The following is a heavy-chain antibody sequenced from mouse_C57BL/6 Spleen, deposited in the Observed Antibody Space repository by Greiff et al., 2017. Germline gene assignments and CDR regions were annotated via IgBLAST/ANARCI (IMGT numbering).Heavy chain of an antibody. CDR2: IHPNSGST. Sequence: VQLQQPGAELVKPGASVKLSCKASGYTFTSYWMHWVKQRPGQGLEWIGMIHPNSGSTNYNEKFKSKATLTVDKSSSTAYMQLSSLTSEDSAVYYCARLGYGSRVDVWGTGTTVTVSS. CDR3: ARLGYGSRVDV. CDR1: GYTFTSYW. V-gene: IGHV1-64*01. J-gene: IGHJ1*03. D-gene: IGHD1-1*01.